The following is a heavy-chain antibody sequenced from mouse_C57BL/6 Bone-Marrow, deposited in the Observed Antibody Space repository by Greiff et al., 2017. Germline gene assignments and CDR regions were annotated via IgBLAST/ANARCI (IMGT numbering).Heavy chain of an antibody. CDR1: GYTFTSYW. D-gene: IGHD2-4*01. Sequence: QVQLQQPGAELVRPGTSVKLSCKASGYTFTSYWMHWVKQRPGQGLEWIGVIDPSASYTNYNQKFKGKATLTVDTSSSTAYMQLSSLTSEDSAVYYCARHYYDYDDFDYWGQGTTLTVSS. CDR2: IDPSASYT. V-gene: IGHV1-59*01. J-gene: IGHJ2*01. CDR3: ARHYYDYDDFDY.